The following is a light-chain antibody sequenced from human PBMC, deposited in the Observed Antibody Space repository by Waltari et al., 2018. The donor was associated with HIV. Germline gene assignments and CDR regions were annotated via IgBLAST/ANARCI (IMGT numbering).Light chain of an antibody. V-gene: IGLV1-40*01. J-gene: IGLJ2*01. CDR3: QSFDNGLSGV. CDR2: RNT. Sequence: QSVLTQPPSVSGAPGQRVTISCTGSSSNIGASNDVHWYQQLPGTAPKLRIYRNTNRPSGVPDRFSGSKSGTSASLAITGLRAEDEADYFCQSFDNGLSGVFGGGTKLTVL. CDR1: SSNIGASND.